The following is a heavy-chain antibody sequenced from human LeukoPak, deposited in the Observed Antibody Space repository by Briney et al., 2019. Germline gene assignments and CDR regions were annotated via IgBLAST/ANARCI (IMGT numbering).Heavy chain of an antibody. CDR2: IYYSGST. V-gene: IGHV4-31*03. D-gene: IGHD3-10*01. Sequence: SETLSLTCTVSGGSISSGGYYWSWIRQHPGKGLEWIGYIYYSGSTYYNPSLKSRVTISVDTSKNQLSLKLSSVTAADTAVYYCARVAYGSGIIFDYWGQGTLVTVSS. CDR3: ARVAYGSGIIFDY. CDR1: GGSISSGGYY. J-gene: IGHJ4*02.